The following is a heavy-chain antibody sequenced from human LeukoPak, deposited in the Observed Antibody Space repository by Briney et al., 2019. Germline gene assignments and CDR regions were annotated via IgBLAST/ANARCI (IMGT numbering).Heavy chain of an antibody. J-gene: IGHJ4*02. CDR2: ISAYNGNT. D-gene: IGHD6-13*01. CDR3: ASIAGEFDY. CDR1: GYTFTSYV. Sequence: GASVKVSCKTSGYTFTSYVINWVRQAPGQGLEWMGWISAYNGNTNYAQKFQGRVTMTTDTSTSTAYMELRSLRSDDTAVYYCASIAGEFDYWGQGTLVTVSS. V-gene: IGHV1-18*01.